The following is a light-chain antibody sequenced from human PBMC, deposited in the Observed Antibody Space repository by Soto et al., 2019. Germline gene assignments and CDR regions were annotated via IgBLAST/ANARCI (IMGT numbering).Light chain of an antibody. Sequence: EIVMTQSPATLSVSPGERATLSCRASQSVSSNLAWYQQKPGQAPSLLIYGASTRATGIPARFSGSGSGTEFILTISSLQSEDFAVYYCQQYNNWWTFGQGTKVEIK. J-gene: IGKJ1*01. CDR2: GAS. CDR3: QQYNNWWT. V-gene: IGKV3-15*01. CDR1: QSVSSN.